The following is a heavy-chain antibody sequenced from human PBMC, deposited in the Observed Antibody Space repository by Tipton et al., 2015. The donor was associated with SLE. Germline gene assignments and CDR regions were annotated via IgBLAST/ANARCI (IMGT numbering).Heavy chain of an antibody. CDR2: INHSGST. Sequence: TLSLTCAVSGGSISSGSYYWSWIRQPPGKGLEWIGEINHSGSTNYNPSLKSRVTISVDTSKNQFSLKLSSVTAADTAVYYCARLDAFDIWGQGTMVTVSS. J-gene: IGHJ3*02. CDR1: GGSISSGSYY. V-gene: IGHV4-39*07. CDR3: ARLDAFDI.